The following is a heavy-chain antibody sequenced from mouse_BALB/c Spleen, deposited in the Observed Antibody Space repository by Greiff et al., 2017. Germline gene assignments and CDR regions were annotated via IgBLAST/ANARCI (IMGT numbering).Heavy chain of an antibody. J-gene: IGHJ4*01. D-gene: IGHD4-1*01. CDR3: TRNWDENYAMDY. Sequence: EVNVVESGGGLVKPGGSLKLSCAASGFTFSSYTMSWVRQTPEKRLEWVATISSGGSYTYYPDSVKGRFTISRDNAKNTLYLQMSSLKSEDTAMYYCTRNWDENYAMDYWGQGTSVTVSS. CDR2: ISSGGSYT. CDR1: GFTFSSYT. V-gene: IGHV5-6-4*01.